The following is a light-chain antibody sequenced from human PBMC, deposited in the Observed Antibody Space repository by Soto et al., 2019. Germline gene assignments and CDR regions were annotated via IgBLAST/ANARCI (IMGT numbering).Light chain of an antibody. CDR3: HHSGNSHGT. CDR2: GAS. CDR1: QTISSRY. V-gene: IGKV3-20*01. J-gene: IGKJ1*01. Sequence: EIVLAQSPGTLSLSPGERATLSCRASQTISSRYLTWYQQKSGQVPRLLIYGASSRATGIPDRFSGSGSGTDFTLTISRLEPEDVAVYYCHHSGNSHGTFGQGPKVEIK.